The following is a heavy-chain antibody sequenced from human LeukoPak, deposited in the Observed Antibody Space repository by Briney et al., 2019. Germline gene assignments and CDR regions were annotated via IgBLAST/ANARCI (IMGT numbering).Heavy chain of an antibody. J-gene: IGHJ4*02. CDR3: ARADYGSGTYYFDY. V-gene: IGHV4-59*01. Sequence: SETLSLTCAVSIDSISSSYWSSIRQPPGKGLEWVGYIYYTGSTNYNPSLKSRLTISLDTSKNQFSLRLTSVTAADTAVYYCARADYGSGTYYFDYWGQGTLVTVSS. CDR1: IDSISSSY. D-gene: IGHD3-10*01. CDR2: IYYTGST.